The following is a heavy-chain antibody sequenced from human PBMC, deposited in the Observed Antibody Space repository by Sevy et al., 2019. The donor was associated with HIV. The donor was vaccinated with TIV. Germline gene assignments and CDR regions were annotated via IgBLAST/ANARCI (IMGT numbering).Heavy chain of an antibody. J-gene: IGHJ4*02. CDR3: ARERGYYDSSGYSVGYFDY. Sequence: GGSLRLSCAASGFTFSSYGMHWVRQAPGKGLEWVAVIWYDGSNKYYADSVKGRFTISRDNSKNTPYLQMNSLRAEDTAVYYCARERGYYDSSGYSVGYFDYWGQGTLVTVSS. CDR2: IWYDGSNK. D-gene: IGHD3-22*01. V-gene: IGHV3-33*01. CDR1: GFTFSSYG.